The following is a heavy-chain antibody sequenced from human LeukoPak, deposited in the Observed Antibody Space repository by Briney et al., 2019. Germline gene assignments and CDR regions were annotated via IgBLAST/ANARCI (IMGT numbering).Heavy chain of an antibody. Sequence: PSETLSLTCTVSGGSISSYYCSWIRQPPGKGLEWIGYIYYSGSTNYNPSLKSRVTISVDTSKNQFSLKLSSVTAADTAVYYCARAESGYTLDYWGQGTLVTVSS. CDR2: IYYSGST. CDR1: GGSISSYY. D-gene: IGHD3-22*01. CDR3: ARAESGYTLDY. J-gene: IGHJ4*02. V-gene: IGHV4-59*01.